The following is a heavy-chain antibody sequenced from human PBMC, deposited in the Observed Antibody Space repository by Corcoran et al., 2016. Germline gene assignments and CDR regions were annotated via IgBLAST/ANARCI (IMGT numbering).Heavy chain of an antibody. D-gene: IGHD3-22*01. J-gene: IGHJ4*02. CDR1: GYTFSSYS. V-gene: IGHV3-21*01. CDR2: ISSSSSYI. CDR3: ARDIRVSSAPRGIFDY. Sequence: EVQLVESGGGLVKPGGSLRLSCAASGYTFSSYSMNWVRQAPGKVLEWVSSISSSSSYIYYADSVKGRFTISRDNAKNSLELQMNSLRAEDTAVYYCARDIRVSSAPRGIFDYWGQGTLVTVSS.